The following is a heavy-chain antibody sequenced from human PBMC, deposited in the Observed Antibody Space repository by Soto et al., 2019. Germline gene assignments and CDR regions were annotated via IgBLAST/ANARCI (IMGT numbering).Heavy chain of an antibody. J-gene: IGHJ6*02. CDR2: ISAYNRNT. Sequence: QGQLVQSGAEVTKPGASVTVSCKASGYTFIDYGISWVRQAPGQGLEWVGWISAYNRNTNYAQKLQGRVTMTTDTVTGTAYMELRSLRSDGTAVYYCARGSFETTEGRGGVLWFGESRPYDYYYGMDVWGQGTTVIVSS. D-gene: IGHD3-10*01. V-gene: IGHV1-18*01. CDR3: ARGSFETTEGRGGVLWFGESRPYDYYYGMDV. CDR1: GYTFIDYG.